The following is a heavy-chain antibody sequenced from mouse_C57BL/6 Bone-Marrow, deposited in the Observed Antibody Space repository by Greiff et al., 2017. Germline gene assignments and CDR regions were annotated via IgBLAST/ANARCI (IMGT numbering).Heavy chain of an antibody. CDR2: ISSGGSYT. D-gene: IGHD1-1*01. V-gene: IGHV5-6*01. CDR3: ARHRTTVVATLYYFDY. Sequence: EAQLQESGGDLVKPGGSLKLSCAASGFTFSSYGMSWVRQTPDKRLEWVATISSGGSYTYYPDSVKGRFTISRDNAKNTLYLQMSSLKSEDTAMYYCARHRTTVVATLYYFDYWGQGTTLTVSS. J-gene: IGHJ2*01. CDR1: GFTFSSYG.